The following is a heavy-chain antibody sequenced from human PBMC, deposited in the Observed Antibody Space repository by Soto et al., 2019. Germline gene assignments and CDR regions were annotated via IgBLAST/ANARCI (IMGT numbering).Heavy chain of an antibody. CDR3: ARDPQQQLPPYYYYGMDV. V-gene: IGHV3-33*01. CDR1: VFTFSSYG. Sequence: PGGSLRLSCAASVFTFSSYGMHWVRQARGKGLEWVAVIWYDGSNKYYADSVKGRFTISRDNSKNTLYLQMNSLRAEDTAVYYCARDPQQQLPPYYYYGMDVWGQGTTVTVSS. J-gene: IGHJ6*02. CDR2: IWYDGSNK. D-gene: IGHD6-13*01.